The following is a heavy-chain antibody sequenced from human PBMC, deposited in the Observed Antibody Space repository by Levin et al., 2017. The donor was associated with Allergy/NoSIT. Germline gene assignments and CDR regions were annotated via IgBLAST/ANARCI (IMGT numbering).Heavy chain of an antibody. D-gene: IGHD4-11*01. CDR3: ARGDEAVTNPLDYYYGMDV. CDR1: GGSISSYY. CDR2: IYYSGST. Sequence: PSETLSLTCTVSGGSISSYYWSWIRQPPGKGLEWIGYIYYSGSTNYNPSLKSRVTISVDTSKNQFSLKLSSVTAADTAVYYCARGDEAVTNPLDYYYGMDVWGQGTTVTVSS. V-gene: IGHV4-59*01. J-gene: IGHJ6*02.